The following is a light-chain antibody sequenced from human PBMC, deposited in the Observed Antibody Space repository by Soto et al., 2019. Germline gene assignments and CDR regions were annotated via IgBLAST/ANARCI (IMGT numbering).Light chain of an antibody. CDR1: SSDVGGFNF. Sequence: ALTQPPSASGSPGQSVTISCTGTSSDVGGFNFVSWYQQHPGKAPKPLIYEVTKRPSGVPDRFSASKSGNTASLTVSGLQAEDEADYYCSSYAGRNSVVFGGGTKVTVL. V-gene: IGLV2-8*01. CDR2: EVT. CDR3: SSYAGRNSVV. J-gene: IGLJ2*01.